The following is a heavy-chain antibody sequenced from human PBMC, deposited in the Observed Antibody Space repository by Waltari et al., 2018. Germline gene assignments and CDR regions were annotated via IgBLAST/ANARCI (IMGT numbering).Heavy chain of an antibody. Sequence: QVQLQQWGAGLLKPSETLSLTCAVYGGSFSGYYWSWIRQPPGKGLEWIGEINHRGSTNYNPSLKRRVTISVDTSKNQFSLKLSSGTAADTAVYYCARTYYYGSGSYYKGGYYYYGMDVWGQGTTVTVSS. CDR3: ARTYYYGSGSYYKGGYYYYGMDV. CDR1: GGSFSGYY. J-gene: IGHJ6*02. V-gene: IGHV4-34*01. D-gene: IGHD3-10*01. CDR2: INHRGST.